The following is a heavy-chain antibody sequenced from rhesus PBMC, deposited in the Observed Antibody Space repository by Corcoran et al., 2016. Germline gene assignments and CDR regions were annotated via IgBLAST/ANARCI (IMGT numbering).Heavy chain of an antibody. V-gene: IGHV3S26*01. CDR3: TAAYCSGGVCPTLDS. CDR2: ISERGGTL. J-gene: IGHJ6*01. CDR1: GFTFSSYV. Sequence: DVQLVESGGGLVKPGGSLRLSCVASGFTFSSYVMHWVRQAPGKGLEWVSVISERGGTLYYAESWKGRFTISRDNAKNALFLQMNSLRAEDTAVYYCTAAYCSGGVCPTLDSWGQGVVVTVSS. D-gene: IGHD2-39*02.